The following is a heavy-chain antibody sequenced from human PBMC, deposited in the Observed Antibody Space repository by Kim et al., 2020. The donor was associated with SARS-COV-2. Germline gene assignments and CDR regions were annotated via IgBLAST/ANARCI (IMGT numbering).Heavy chain of an antibody. CDR3: AKDHRGGGYYDSSGSPFDY. CDR2: ISYDGSNK. D-gene: IGHD3-22*01. J-gene: IGHJ4*02. CDR1: GFTFSSYG. V-gene: IGHV3-30*18. Sequence: GGSLRLSCAASGFTFSSYGMHWVRQAPGKGLEWVAVISYDGSNKYYADSVKGRFTISRDNSKNTLYLQMNSLRAEDTAVYYCAKDHRGGGYYDSSGSPFDYWGQGTLVTVSS.